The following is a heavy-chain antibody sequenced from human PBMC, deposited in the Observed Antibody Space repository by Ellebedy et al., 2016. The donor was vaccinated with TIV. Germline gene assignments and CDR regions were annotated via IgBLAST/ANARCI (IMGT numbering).Heavy chain of an antibody. CDR2: IFYSGNT. CDR1: GASISSGGYF. D-gene: IGHD2-15*01. Sequence: SETLSLTCSVSGASISSGGYFWAWIRQHPGKGLEWIGDIFYSGNTHYNPSLKSRVQQPAGTSKTEFSLKVYSVTAADTAVYYCASGAVTPHSVDLGYYGLDVWGQGATVTVSS. CDR3: ASGAVTPHSVDLGYYGLDV. V-gene: IGHV4-31*03. J-gene: IGHJ6*02.